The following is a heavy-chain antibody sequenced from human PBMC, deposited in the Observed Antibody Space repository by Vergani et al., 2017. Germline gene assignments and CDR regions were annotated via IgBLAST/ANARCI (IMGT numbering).Heavy chain of an antibody. Sequence: VQLQESGPGLVKPSETLSLTCTVSGGSISSYYWSWIRQPPGKGLEWIGYIYYSGSTNYNPSLKSRVTISVDTSKNQFSLKLSSVTAADTAVYYCARHLTGYGDLDAFDIWGQGTMVTVSS. V-gene: IGHV4-59*08. CDR3: ARHLTGYGDLDAFDI. D-gene: IGHD4-17*01. CDR2: IYYSGST. J-gene: IGHJ3*02. CDR1: GGSISSYY.